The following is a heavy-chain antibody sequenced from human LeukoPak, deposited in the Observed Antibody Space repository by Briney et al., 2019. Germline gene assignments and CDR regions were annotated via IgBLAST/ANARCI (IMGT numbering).Heavy chain of an antibody. J-gene: IGHJ3*02. V-gene: IGHV4-39*07. CDR1: GGSISSSSYY. Sequence: PSETLSPTCTVSGGSISSSSYYWGWIRQPPGKGLEWIGSIYYSGSTYYNPSLKSRVTISVDTSKNQFSLQLNSVTPEDTALYYCARGGLVRGTLNSLIGFDIWGQGIMVTVSS. CDR3: ARGGLVRGTLNSLIGFDI. D-gene: IGHD3-10*01. CDR2: IYYSGST.